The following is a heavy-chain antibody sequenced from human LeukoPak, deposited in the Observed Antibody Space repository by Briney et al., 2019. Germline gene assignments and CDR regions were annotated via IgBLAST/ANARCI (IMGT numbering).Heavy chain of an antibody. Sequence: ASVKVSCKASGYTFTSYAMHWVRQAPGQRLEWMGWINAGNGNTKYSQKFQGRVTITRDTSASTAYMELSSLRSEDTAVYYCARDATPMTTVTKRGGRFDPWGQGTLVTVSS. D-gene: IGHD4-17*01. CDR3: ARDATPMTTVTKRGGRFDP. J-gene: IGHJ5*02. V-gene: IGHV1-3*01. CDR2: INAGNGNT. CDR1: GYTFTSYA.